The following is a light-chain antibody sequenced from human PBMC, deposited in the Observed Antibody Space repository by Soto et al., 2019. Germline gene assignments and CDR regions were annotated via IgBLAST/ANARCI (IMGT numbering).Light chain of an antibody. CDR2: AAS. V-gene: IGKV1-39*01. CDR3: QQSYSTPPET. Sequence: IQLTQSPSSLSASVGDRVTITCRASQTISSWLAWYQQKPGKAPKLLIYAASSLQSGVPSRFSGSGSGTDFTLTVSSLQPEDFATYYCQQSYSTPPETFGQGTKVDI. J-gene: IGKJ1*01. CDR1: QTISSW.